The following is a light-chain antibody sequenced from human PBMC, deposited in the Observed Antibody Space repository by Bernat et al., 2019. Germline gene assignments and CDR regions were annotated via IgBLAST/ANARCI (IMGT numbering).Light chain of an antibody. V-gene: IGLV1-44*01. CDR1: SSNIGINT. J-gene: IGLJ2*01. CDR2: SNN. CDR3: AARDDSLNAVV. Sequence: QSVLTQPPSASGTPGQRVTISCSGSSSNIGINTVNWFQHPPGTGPKLLIFSNNQRPSGVPDRFSGSKSGTSASLAISGLQSEDEADYYCAARDDSLNAVVFGGGTKLTVL.